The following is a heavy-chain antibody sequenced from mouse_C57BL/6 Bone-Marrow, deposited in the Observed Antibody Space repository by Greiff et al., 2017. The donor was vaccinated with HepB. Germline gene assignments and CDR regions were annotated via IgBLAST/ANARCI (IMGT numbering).Heavy chain of an antibody. D-gene: IGHD1-1*01. CDR3: ARPSTTVVATPFDY. CDR1: GYTFTSYW. Sequence: VQLQQPGAELVRPGSSVKLSCKASGYTFTSYWMDWVKQRPGHGLEWIGNIYPSDSETHYNQKFKDKATLTVDKSSSTAYMQLSSLTSEDSAVYYCARPSTTVVATPFDYWGQGTTLTVSS. V-gene: IGHV1-61*01. CDR2: IYPSDSET. J-gene: IGHJ2*01.